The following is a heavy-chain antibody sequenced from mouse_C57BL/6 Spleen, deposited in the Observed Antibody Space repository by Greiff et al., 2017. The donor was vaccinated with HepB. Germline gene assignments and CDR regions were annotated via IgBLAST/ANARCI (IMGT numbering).Heavy chain of an antibody. CDR2: IYPGDGDT. Sequence: VQRVESGAELVKPGASVKISCKASGYAFSSYWMNWVKQRPGKGLEWIGQIYPGDGDTNYNGKFKGKATLTADKSSSTAYMQLSSLTSEDSAVYFCARRGVATRAMDYWGQGTSVTVSS. J-gene: IGHJ4*01. D-gene: IGHD1-1*01. CDR3: ARRGVATRAMDY. V-gene: IGHV1-80*01. CDR1: GYAFSSYW.